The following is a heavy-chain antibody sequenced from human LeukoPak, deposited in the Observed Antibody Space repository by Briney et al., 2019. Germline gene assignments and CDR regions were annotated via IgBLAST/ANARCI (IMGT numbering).Heavy chain of an antibody. J-gene: IGHJ4*02. CDR3: ARYGNAFDY. CDR2: IRYDGTNK. D-gene: IGHD4-17*01. Sequence: GGSLRLSCAASGFTFSRYGMHWVRQAPGRGLEWVAFIRYDGTNKHYADSVKGRSTISRDNSKHTLYLQMNSLRAEDTAVYYCARYGNAFDYWGQGTLVTISS. CDR1: GFTFSRYG. V-gene: IGHV3-30*02.